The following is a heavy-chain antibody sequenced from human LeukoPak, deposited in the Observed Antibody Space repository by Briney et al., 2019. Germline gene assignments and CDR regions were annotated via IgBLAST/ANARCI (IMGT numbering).Heavy chain of an antibody. CDR2: INHSGST. J-gene: IGHJ3*02. V-gene: IGHV4-34*01. CDR3: ASLTSYYYDSSVEAFDI. CDR1: GGSFSGYY. Sequence: SETLSLTCAVYGGSFSGYYWSWIRQPPGKGLEWIGEINHSGSTNYNPSLKSRVTISVDTSKNQFSLKLSSVTAADTAVYYCASLTSYYYDSSVEAFDIWGQGTMVTVSS. D-gene: IGHD3-22*01.